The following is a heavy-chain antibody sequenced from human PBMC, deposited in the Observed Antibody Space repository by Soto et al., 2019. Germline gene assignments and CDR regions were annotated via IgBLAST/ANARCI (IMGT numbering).Heavy chain of an antibody. CDR3: ARTASGYSSSWYGSYYYYGMDV. J-gene: IGHJ6*02. CDR1: GGTFSSYA. V-gene: IGHV1-69*13. D-gene: IGHD6-13*01. Sequence: SVKVSCKASGGTFSSYAISWVRQAPGQGLEWMGGIIPIFGTANYAQKFQGRVTITADESTSTAYMELSSLRSEDTAVYYCARTASGYSSSWYGSYYYYGMDVWGQGTTVTVSS. CDR2: IIPIFGTA.